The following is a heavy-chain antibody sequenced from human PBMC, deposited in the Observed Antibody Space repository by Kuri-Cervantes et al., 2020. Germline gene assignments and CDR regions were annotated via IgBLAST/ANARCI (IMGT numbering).Heavy chain of an antibody. V-gene: IGHV3-30*03. CDR3: AVSLRFLEWLDYYYYGMDV. Sequence: GESLKISCAASGFTFSSYGMHWVRQAPGKGLEWVAVISYDGSNKYYADSVKGRFTISRDNSKNTLYLQMNSLRSEDTAVYYCAVSLRFLEWLDYYYYGMDVWGQGTTVTVSS. CDR1: GFTFSSYG. D-gene: IGHD3-3*01. CDR2: ISYDGSNK. J-gene: IGHJ6*02.